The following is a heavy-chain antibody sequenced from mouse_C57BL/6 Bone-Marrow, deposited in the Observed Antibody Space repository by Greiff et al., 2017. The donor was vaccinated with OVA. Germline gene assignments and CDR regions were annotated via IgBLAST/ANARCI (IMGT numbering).Heavy chain of an antibody. CDR2: IYTGSGST. Sequence: QVPLQQPGAELVQPGASVPLSCKASGYPFTRYWLTWVHPRPGPGLAWLGDIYTGSGSTNYNEQFKSQATLTVDTSACTAYMQLSSRTSEDSAVYYGARSWTVVAPYYWGQGTAVTGSS. J-gene: IGHJ4*01. CDR3: ARSWTVVAPYY. D-gene: IGHD1-1*01. V-gene: IGHV1-55*01. CDR1: GYPFTRYW.